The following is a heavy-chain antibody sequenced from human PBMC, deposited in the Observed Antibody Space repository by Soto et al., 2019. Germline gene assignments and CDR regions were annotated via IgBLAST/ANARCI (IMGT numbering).Heavy chain of an antibody. D-gene: IGHD3-10*01. V-gene: IGHV3-30*18. CDR1: GFTFSSYG. J-gene: IGHJ4*02. Sequence: GGSLRLSCAASGFTFSSYGMHWVRQAPGKGLEWVAVISYDGSNKYYADSVKGRFTISRDNSKNTLYLQMNSLRAEDTAVYYCAKAGGSGSLYYFDYWGQGTLVTVSS. CDR2: ISYDGSNK. CDR3: AKAGGSGSLYYFDY.